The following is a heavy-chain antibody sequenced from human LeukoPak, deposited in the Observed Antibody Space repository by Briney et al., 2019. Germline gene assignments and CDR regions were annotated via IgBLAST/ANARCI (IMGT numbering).Heavy chain of an antibody. V-gene: IGHV4-34*01. J-gene: IGHJ5*02. D-gene: IGHD3-10*01. CDR1: GGSFSGYY. Sequence: SETLSLTCAVYGGSFSGYYWSWLRQPPGKGLEWIGEINHSGSTNYNPSLKSRVTISVDTSKNQFSLKLSPVTAADTAVYYCARAALITMVRGSGRFDPWGQGTLVTVSS. CDR3: ARAALITMVRGSGRFDP. CDR2: INHSGST.